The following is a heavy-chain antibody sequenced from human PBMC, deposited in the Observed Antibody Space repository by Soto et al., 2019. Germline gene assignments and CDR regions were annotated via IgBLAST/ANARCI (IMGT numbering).Heavy chain of an antibody. D-gene: IGHD2-2*01. V-gene: IGHV5-10-1*01. CDR3: ARRGYCTGTSCYAMRYFGMDV. CDR2: IDPSDSYI. Sequence: SGYNFTSYWINWVRQMPGKGLEWMGRIDPSDSYINYSPSFQGHVTISADRSTNTAYLQWSSLKASDTAIYYCARRGYCTGTSCYAMRYFGMDVWGQGTTVTVSS. CDR1: GYNFTSYW. J-gene: IGHJ6*02.